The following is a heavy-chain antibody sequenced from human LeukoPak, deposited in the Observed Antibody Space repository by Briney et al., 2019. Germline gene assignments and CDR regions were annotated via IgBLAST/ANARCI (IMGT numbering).Heavy chain of an antibody. CDR2: IYPGDSDT. CDR1: GYSFTNYW. V-gene: IGHV5-51*01. CDR3: ARRASGYAAFDS. Sequence: GESLKISCKGSGYSFTNYWIAWVRQMPGKGLEWMGIIYPGDSDTRYSPSFQGQVTISADRSISTAYLRWSSLKASDTAMYYCARRASGYAAFDSWGQGTMVTVSS. D-gene: IGHD5-12*01. J-gene: IGHJ3*02.